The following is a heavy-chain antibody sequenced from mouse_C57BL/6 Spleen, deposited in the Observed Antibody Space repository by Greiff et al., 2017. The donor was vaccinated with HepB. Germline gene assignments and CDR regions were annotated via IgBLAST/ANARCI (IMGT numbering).Heavy chain of an antibody. V-gene: IGHV14-4*01. CDR3: TLLGTAY. CDR2: IDPENGDT. D-gene: IGHD2-1*01. CDR1: GFNIKDDY. Sequence: EVNVVESGAELVRPGASVKLSCTASGFNIKDDYMHWVKQRPEQGLEWIGWIDPENGDTEYASKFQGKATITADTTSNTAYLQLSSLTSEDTAVYYCTLLGTAYWGQGTLVTVSA. J-gene: IGHJ3*01.